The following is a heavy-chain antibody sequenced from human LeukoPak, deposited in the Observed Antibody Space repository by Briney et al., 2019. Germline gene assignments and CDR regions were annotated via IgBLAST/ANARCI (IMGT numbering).Heavy chain of an antibody. D-gene: IGHD4-11*01. CDR1: GFTFGTYA. CDR3: VRGDESLQRNDALDI. CDR2: ISRSGRDI. J-gene: IGHJ3*02. Sequence: PGGSLRLSCAASGFTFGTYAMNWVRQAPGKGLEWVSPISRSGRDIYYADSVRGRFTISRDNARDSLYLQMNSLRVEDTAVYYCVRGDESLQRNDALDIWGQGTMVTVSS. V-gene: IGHV3-21*01.